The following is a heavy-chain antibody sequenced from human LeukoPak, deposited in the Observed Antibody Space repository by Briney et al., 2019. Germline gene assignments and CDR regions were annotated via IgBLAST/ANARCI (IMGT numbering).Heavy chain of an antibody. J-gene: IGHJ4*02. CDR2: ISYDGSNK. V-gene: IGHV3-30*18. Sequence: GGSLRLSCAPSGFTFSSYGIHWVRQAPGRGLEWVAVISYDGSNKYYADSVKGRFTISRDNSKNTLYLQMNSLRAEDTAVYYCAKDQEGWIRYYFDYWGQGTLVTVSS. CDR3: AKDQEGWIRYYFDY. CDR1: GFTFSSYG. D-gene: IGHD5-18*01.